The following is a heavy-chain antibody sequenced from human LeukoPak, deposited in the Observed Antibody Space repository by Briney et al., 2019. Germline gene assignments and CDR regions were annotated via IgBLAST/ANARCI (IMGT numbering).Heavy chain of an antibody. CDR2: IAYDGSYA. CDR1: KFTFSSYG. V-gene: IGHV3-30*18. CDR3: AKGYCSGGSCNPPLGDFDY. D-gene: IGHD2-15*01. J-gene: IGHJ4*02. Sequence: PGGSLRLSCAASKFTFSSYGMHWVRQAPGKGLEWVAVIAYDGSYADYAASVKGRFTISRDNSKNTLFLQMNSLRVEDTAVYFCAKGYCSGGSCNPPLGDFDYWGQGTLVTVSS.